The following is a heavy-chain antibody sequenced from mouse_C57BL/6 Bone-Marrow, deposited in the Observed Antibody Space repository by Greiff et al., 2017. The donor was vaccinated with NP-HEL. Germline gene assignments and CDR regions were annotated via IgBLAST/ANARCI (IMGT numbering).Heavy chain of an antibody. CDR3: ARDGDTVVNYAMDY. CDR1: GCTFTSYW. CDR2: IHPTSGST. Sequence: QVQLQQPGAELVKPGASVKLSCKASGCTFTSYWMHWVKQRPGQGLEWIGMIHPTSGSTNYNEKFKSKATLTVDKSSSTAYMQLSSLTSEDSAVYYCARDGDTVVNYAMDYWGQGTSVTVSS. J-gene: IGHJ4*01. V-gene: IGHV1-64*01. D-gene: IGHD1-1*01.